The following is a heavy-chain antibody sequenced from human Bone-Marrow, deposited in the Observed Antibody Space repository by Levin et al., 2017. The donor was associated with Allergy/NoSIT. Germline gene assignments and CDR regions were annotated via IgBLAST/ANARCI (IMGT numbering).Heavy chain of an antibody. D-gene: IGHD2-2*02. Sequence: SGGSLRLSCAASGLTVSSNGMTWVRQAPGKGLESVALMYSADNTYYADSVKGRFTISRDNSRNTLYLQMNSLRAEDTAVYYCSRVGYKDAFDIWGQGTMVTVSS. CDR2: MYSADNT. V-gene: IGHV3-66*01. J-gene: IGHJ3*02. CDR1: GLTVSSNG. CDR3: SRVGYKDAFDI.